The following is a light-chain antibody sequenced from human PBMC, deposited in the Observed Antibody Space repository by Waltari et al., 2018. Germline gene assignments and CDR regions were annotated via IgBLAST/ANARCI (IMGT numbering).Light chain of an antibody. CDR3: QSYDSSLSGSKV. V-gene: IGLV1-40*01. CDR2: GNS. Sequence: QSVLTQPPSASGAPGQRVTISCTGSSSNIGAGYDVHWYQQLPGTAPKLLITGNSNRPSGVPDRVSGSKSGTSASLAITGLQAEDEADYYCQSYDSSLSGSKVFGGGTKLTVL. J-gene: IGLJ3*02. CDR1: SSNIGAGYD.